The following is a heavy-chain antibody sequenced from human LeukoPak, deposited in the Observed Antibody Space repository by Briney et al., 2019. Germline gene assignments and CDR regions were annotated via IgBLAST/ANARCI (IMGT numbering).Heavy chain of an antibody. CDR2: ISGSGGST. CDR3: AKGAYYDFWSGYYGA. D-gene: IGHD3-3*01. CDR1: GFTFSSYA. J-gene: IGHJ6*04. V-gene: IGHV3-23*01. Sequence: GALRLSCAASGFTFSSYAMSWVRQAPGKGLEWVSAISGSGGSTYYADSVKGRFTISRDNSKNTLYLQMNSLRAEDTAVYYCAKGAYYDFWSGYYGAWGKGTTVTVSS.